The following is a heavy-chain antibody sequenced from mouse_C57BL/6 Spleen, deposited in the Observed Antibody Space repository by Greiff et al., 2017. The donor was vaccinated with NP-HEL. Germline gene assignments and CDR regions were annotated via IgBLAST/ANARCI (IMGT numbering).Heavy chain of an antibody. Sequence: EVQLVESGGGLVKPGGSLKLSCAASGFTFSDYGMHWVRQAPEKGLEWVAYISSGSSTIYYADTVKGRFTISRDNAKNTLFLQMTSLRSEDTAMYYCARPHPLYYYGTYFDYWGQGTTLTVSS. CDR1: GFTFSDYG. D-gene: IGHD1-1*01. J-gene: IGHJ2*01. CDR2: ISSGSSTI. CDR3: ARPHPLYYYGTYFDY. V-gene: IGHV5-17*01.